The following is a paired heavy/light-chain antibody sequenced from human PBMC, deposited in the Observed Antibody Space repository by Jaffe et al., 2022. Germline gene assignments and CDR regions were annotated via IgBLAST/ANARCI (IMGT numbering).Heavy chain of an antibody. V-gene: IGHV4-38-2*01. D-gene: IGHD3-10*01. CDR3: ARHGTNFSYGSGSYFALYYFDY. CDR1: GYSISSGYY. J-gene: IGHJ4*02. CDR2: IYHSGST. Sequence: QVQLQESGPGLVKPSETLSLTCAVSGYSISSGYYWGWIRQPPGKGLEWIGSIYHSGSTYYNPSLKSRVTISVDTSKNQFSLKLSSVTAADTAVYYCARHGTNFSYGSGSYFALYYFDYWGQGTLVTVSS.
Light chain of an antibody. V-gene: IGKV3-20*01. CDR2: GAS. J-gene: IGKJ4*01. Sequence: EIVLTQSPGTLSLSPGERATLSCRASQSVSSSYLAWYQQKPGQAPRLLIYGASSRATGIPDRFSGSGSGTDFTLTISRLEPEDFAVYYCQQYGSSPPGLTFGGGTKVEIK. CDR3: QQYGSSPPGLT. CDR1: QSVSSSY.